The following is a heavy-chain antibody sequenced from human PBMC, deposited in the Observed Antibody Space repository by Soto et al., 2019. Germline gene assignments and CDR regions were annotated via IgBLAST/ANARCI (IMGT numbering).Heavy chain of an antibody. CDR3: ARAFHCSGGSCYSGEYFQH. Sequence: GASVKVSCKASGYTFTSSDINWVRQATGQGLEWMGWMNPNTGNTGYAQKFQGRITLTRSTSISTAYLELSSLRSEDTAVYYCARAFHCSGGSCYSGEYFQHWGQGTLVTVSS. V-gene: IGHV1-8*01. J-gene: IGHJ1*01. D-gene: IGHD2-15*01. CDR2: MNPNTGNT. CDR1: GYTFTSSD.